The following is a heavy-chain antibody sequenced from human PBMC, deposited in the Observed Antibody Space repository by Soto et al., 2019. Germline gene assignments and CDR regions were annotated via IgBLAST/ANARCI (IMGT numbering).Heavy chain of an antibody. Sequence: KFQGRVTITRDTSASTAYMELSSLRSEDTAVYYCARDMVVAATRVVDWYFDLWGRGTLVTVSS. CDR3: ARDMVVAATRVVDWYFDL. D-gene: IGHD2-15*01. J-gene: IGHJ2*01. V-gene: IGHV1-3*01.